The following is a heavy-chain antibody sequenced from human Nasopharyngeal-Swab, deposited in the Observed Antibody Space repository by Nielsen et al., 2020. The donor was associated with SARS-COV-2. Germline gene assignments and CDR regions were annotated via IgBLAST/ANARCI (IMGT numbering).Heavy chain of an antibody. Sequence: RQAPGKGLEWVSYISSSGNYTNYADSVEGRFTISRDNAKNSLYLQMNSLRAEDTAVYYCARDKRLRGDYVFDYWGQGTLVTVSS. CDR3: ARDKRLRGDYVFDY. V-gene: IGHV3-11*06. CDR2: ISSSGNYT. J-gene: IGHJ4*02. D-gene: IGHD4-17*01.